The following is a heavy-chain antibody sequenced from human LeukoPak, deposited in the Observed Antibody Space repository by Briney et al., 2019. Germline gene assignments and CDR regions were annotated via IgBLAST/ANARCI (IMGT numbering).Heavy chain of an antibody. CDR1: GFIFNTYW. D-gene: IGHD2-21*02. V-gene: IGHV3-7*01. CDR3: AGERHTAASYNWYDP. CDR2: INEDGDVT. Sequence: GGSLRLSCAASGFIFNTYWMSWVRQAPGKGLEWVANINEDGDVTYYVDSVKGRFTISRDNARNSLYLQMNSLRVEDTAVYYCAGERHTAASYNWYDPWGQGTLVAASS. J-gene: IGHJ5*02.